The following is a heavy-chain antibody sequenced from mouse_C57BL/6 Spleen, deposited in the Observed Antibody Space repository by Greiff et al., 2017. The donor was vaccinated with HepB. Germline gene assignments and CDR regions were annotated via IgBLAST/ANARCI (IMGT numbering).Heavy chain of an antibody. CDR1: GYTFTSYW. CDR3: ARSDYGSSYGYCYYCV. D-gene: IGHD1-1*01. J-gene: IGHJ1*03. V-gene: IGHV1-64*01. CDR2: IHPNSGST. Sequence: QVQLQQPGAELVKPGASVKLSCKASGYTFTSYWMHWVKQRPGQGLEWIGMIHPNSGSTNYNEKLKSKATLTVDKSSSTAYKQRSSLTSEDSAVYYCARSDYGSSYGYCYYCVWGTGATVTAAS.